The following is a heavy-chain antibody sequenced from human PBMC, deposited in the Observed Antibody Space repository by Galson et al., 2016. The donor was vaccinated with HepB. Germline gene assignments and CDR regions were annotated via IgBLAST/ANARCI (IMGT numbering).Heavy chain of an antibody. Sequence: SLRLSCAASGFTFSSYWMHWVRQAPGKGLVWVSRINSDGSNTACADSVKGRFTISRDNAKNTLYLQMNSLRGEDTAEYYCARGPYGDYVIDYWGQGTLVTVSS. J-gene: IGHJ4*02. CDR2: INSDGSNT. D-gene: IGHD4-17*01. CDR1: GFTFSSYW. CDR3: ARGPYGDYVIDY. V-gene: IGHV3-74*01.